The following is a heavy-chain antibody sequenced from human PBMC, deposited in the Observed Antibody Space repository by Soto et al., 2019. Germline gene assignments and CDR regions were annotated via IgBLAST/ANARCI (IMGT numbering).Heavy chain of an antibody. CDR3: VGTGTTDDF. D-gene: IGHD1-7*01. CDR1: GASVNTGDYY. V-gene: IGHV4-30-4*01. CDR2: IFYSGDT. Sequence: VQLQGSGPGLVKPSQTLSLTCTVSGASVNTGDYYWSYIRQSPGKGLEWLGYIFYSGDTYYNPSLKRRATISLNTSRNHISLTLTSVTDADTAVYFCVGTGTTDDFWGQGTLVTVSS. J-gene: IGHJ1*01.